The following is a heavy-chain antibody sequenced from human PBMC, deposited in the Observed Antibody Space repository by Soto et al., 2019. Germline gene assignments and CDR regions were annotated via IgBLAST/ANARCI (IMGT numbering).Heavy chain of an antibody. D-gene: IGHD1-26*01. CDR3: AKVLVGATGRFDY. CDR2: ISGSGGST. V-gene: IGHV3-23*01. Sequence: PGGSLRLSCAGSGFTFSNYAMSWVRQAPGKGLAWVSAISGSGGSTYYADSVKGRFTISRDNSKNTLYLQMNSLRAEDTALYYCAKVLVGATGRFDYWGQGTLVTVSS. J-gene: IGHJ4*02. CDR1: GFTFSNYA.